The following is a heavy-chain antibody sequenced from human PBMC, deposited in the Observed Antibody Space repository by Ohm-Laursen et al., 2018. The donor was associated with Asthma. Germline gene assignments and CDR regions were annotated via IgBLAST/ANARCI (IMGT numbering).Heavy chain of an antibody. Sequence: SLRLSCAASGFTFRSYAMHWVRQAPGKGLEWVASISTASTFIYYADSVRGRFTTSRDNAKNSVYLQMNSLRADDTALYYCARIGPEWELPGREYSLHHWGQGTQVTVSS. V-gene: IGHV3-21*01. J-gene: IGHJ1*01. CDR3: ARIGPEWELPGREYSLHH. CDR2: ISTASTFI. CDR1: GFTFRSYA. D-gene: IGHD1-26*01.